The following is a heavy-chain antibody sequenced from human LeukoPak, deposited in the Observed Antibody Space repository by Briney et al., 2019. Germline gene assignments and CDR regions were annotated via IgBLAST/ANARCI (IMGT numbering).Heavy chain of an antibody. J-gene: IGHJ4*02. Sequence: PGGSLRLSCAASGFTVSSNYMSWVRQAPGTGLEWVSVICSGGSTYYADSVKGRFTISRDNSKNTLYLQMNSLRAGDTAVYYCAREKYCSGGSCYSQFDYWGQGTLVTVSS. D-gene: IGHD2-15*01. CDR3: AREKYCSGGSCYSQFDY. CDR2: ICSGGST. CDR1: GFTVSSNY. V-gene: IGHV3-66*01.